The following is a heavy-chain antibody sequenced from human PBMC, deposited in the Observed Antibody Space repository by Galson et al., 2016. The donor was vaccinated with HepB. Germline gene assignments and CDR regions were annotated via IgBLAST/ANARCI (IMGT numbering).Heavy chain of an antibody. CDR2: IYYSGST. Sequence: SETLSLTCTVSGDSVSSSSYYWSWIRQTPGEGLEWIGHIYYSGSTNYNPSLKSRVTISIDTSKNQFSLKVSSVTAADSAVYYCARGLALVTVTTRFDYWGQGTLVTVSS. D-gene: IGHD4-17*01. J-gene: IGHJ4*02. CDR1: GDSVSSSSYY. V-gene: IGHV4-61*01. CDR3: ARGLALVTVTTRFDY.